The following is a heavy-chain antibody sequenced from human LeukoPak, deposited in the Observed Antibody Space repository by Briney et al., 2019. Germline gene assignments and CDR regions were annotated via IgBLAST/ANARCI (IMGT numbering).Heavy chain of an antibody. J-gene: IGHJ4*02. CDR2: IYYSGST. Sequence: SETLSLTCTVSGGSISSSSYYWGWIRQPPGKGLEWIGSIYYSGSTYYNPSLKSRVTISVDTSKNQFSLKLSSVTAADTAVYYCARLGYDSSGYYPNRNFDYWDQGTLVTVSS. D-gene: IGHD3-22*01. CDR3: ARLGYDSSGYYPNRNFDY. V-gene: IGHV4-39*01. CDR1: GGSISSSSYY.